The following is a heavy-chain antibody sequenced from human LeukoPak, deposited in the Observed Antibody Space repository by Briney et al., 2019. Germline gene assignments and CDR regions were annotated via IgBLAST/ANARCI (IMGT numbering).Heavy chain of an antibody. CDR1: GGTFSSYA. D-gene: IGHD6-13*01. CDR2: IIPIFGIA. J-gene: IGHJ6*02. V-gene: IGHV1-69*04. CDR3: ARDPWQQLVRGGYYYYYGMDV. Sequence: SVKVSCKASGGTFSSYAISWVRQAPGQGLEWMGRIIPIFGIANYAQKFQGRVTITADKSTSTAYMELSSLRSEDTAVYYCARDPWQQLVRGGYYYYYGMDVWGQGTTVTVSS.